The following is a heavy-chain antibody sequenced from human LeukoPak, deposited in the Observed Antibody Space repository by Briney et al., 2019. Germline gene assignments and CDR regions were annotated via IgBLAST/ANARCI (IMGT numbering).Heavy chain of an antibody. D-gene: IGHD2-15*01. CDR1: GFTFSSYA. Sequence: GGSLRLSCATSGFTFSSYAISWVRQAPGKGLEWVSAISGSRGSTYYADSVKGRFTISRDNSKNTLYLQMNSLRAEDTAVYYCAKTKLGYCSGGSCYSRHYRLDYWGQGTLVTVSS. CDR2: ISGSRGST. CDR3: AKTKLGYCSGGSCYSRHYRLDY. J-gene: IGHJ4*02. V-gene: IGHV3-23*01.